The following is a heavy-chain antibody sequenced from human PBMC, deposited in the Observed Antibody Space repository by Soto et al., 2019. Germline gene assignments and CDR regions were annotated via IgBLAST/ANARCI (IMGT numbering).Heavy chain of an antibody. D-gene: IGHD2-2*01. CDR2: IFSSDSSA. V-gene: IGHV5-51*01. CDR1: GFTFSSYS. Sequence: ESLKISFKAAGFTFSSYSLGWVRHMPGKGLQWMGNIFSSDSSAKYSPSFVGQVTISVDRSINIAYLQWSSLKASDTAIYYCGTWRGSSWFDYWGPGTQVTVSS. CDR3: GTWRGSSWFDY. J-gene: IGHJ4*02.